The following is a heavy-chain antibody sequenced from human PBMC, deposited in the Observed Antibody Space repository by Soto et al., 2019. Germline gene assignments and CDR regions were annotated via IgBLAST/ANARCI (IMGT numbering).Heavy chain of an antibody. CDR1: GGTFSSYA. J-gene: IGHJ4*02. V-gene: IGHV1-69*13. D-gene: IGHD3-22*01. CDR3: ARGNYYYDSSGYYRFDY. CDR2: IIPIFGTA. Sequence: SVKVSCKASGGTFSSYAISWVRQAPGQGLEWMGGIIPIFGTANYAQKFQGRVTITADESTSTAYMELSSLRSEDTAVYYCARGNYYYDSSGYYRFDYWGQGTLVTVSS.